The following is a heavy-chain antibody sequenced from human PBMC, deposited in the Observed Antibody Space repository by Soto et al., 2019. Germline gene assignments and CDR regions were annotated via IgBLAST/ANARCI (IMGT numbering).Heavy chain of an antibody. CDR3: ARDRLSPPYIAAPPNSLDY. D-gene: IGHD6-13*01. J-gene: IGHJ4*02. CDR1: GFTFRSYW. CDR2: ISSDGSST. Sequence: GGSLRLSCAASGFTFRSYWMHWLRQAPGKGLVWVSRISSDGSSTSYADSVKGRFTISRDNAKSTLYLQMNSLRAEDTAVYYCARDRLSPPYIAAPPNSLDYWGQGTLVTVSS. V-gene: IGHV3-74*01.